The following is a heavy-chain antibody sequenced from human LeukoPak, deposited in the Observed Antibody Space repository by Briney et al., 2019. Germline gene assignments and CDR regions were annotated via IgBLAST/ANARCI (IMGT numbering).Heavy chain of an antibody. CDR1: GGSISSYY. J-gene: IGHJ4*02. Sequence: PSETLSLTCSVSGGSISSYYWSWIRQPPGKGLEWIGYISYSGSINYNPSLKSRVTLSVDTSKNQFSLKLSSVTAADTAVYYCARHDTNGWYAGDFWGQGVLVTVS. V-gene: IGHV4-59*08. CDR3: ARHDTNGWYAGDF. D-gene: IGHD6-19*01. CDR2: ISYSGSI.